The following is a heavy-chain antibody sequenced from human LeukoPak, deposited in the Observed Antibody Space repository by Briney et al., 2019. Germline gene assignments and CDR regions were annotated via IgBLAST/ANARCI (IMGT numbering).Heavy chain of an antibody. Sequence: GRSLRLSCAASGFTFSSYAMHWVRQAPGKGLEWVAVISYDGSNKYYADSVKGRFTISRDNSKNTLYLQMNSLRAEDTAVYYCAKDWLDSGSHDYWGQGTLVTVSS. CDR3: AKDWLDSGSHDY. CDR2: ISYDGSNK. CDR1: GFTFSSYA. V-gene: IGHV3-30-3*01. J-gene: IGHJ4*02. D-gene: IGHD1-26*01.